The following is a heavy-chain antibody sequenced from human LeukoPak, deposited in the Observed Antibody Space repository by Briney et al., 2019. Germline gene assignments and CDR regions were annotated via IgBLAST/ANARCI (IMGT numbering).Heavy chain of an antibody. CDR1: GFTVSSNY. D-gene: IGHD3-22*01. Sequence: GGSLRLSCAASGFTVSSNYMNWVRQAPGKGLEWVSVIDSGDRTYYADSVKGRFTISRDNSKNTLYLQMNSLRAEDTAVYYCAKYYYDSSGYGHYFDYWGQGTLVTVSS. V-gene: IGHV3-66*02. CDR2: IDSGDRT. CDR3: AKYYYDSSGYGHYFDY. J-gene: IGHJ4*02.